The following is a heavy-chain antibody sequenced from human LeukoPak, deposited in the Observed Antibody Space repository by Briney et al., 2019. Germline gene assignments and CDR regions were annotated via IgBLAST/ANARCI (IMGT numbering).Heavy chain of an antibody. V-gene: IGHV5-51*01. CDR2: IYPGDSDT. CDR3: ARPEGRAYSSGWYGGY. Sequence: GESLKIFCKGSGYSFTSYWIGWVRQMPGKGLEWMGIIYPGDSDTRYSPSFQGQVTISADKSISTAYLQRSSLKASDTAMYYCARPEGRAYSSGWYGGYWGQGTLVTVS. D-gene: IGHD6-19*01. CDR1: GYSFTSYW. J-gene: IGHJ4*02.